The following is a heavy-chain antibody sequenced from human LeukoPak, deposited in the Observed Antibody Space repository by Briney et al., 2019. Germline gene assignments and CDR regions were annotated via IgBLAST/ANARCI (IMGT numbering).Heavy chain of an antibody. V-gene: IGHV3-21*01. CDR2: ISSSSSYI. Sequence: GGSLRLSCAASGFTFSNYSMNWVRQAPGKGLEWVSSISSSSSYIYYADSVKGRFTISRDNAKNSLYLQMNSLRAEDTAVYYCARDSPAADGFDYWGQGTLVTVSS. CDR1: GFTFSNYS. J-gene: IGHJ4*02. CDR3: ARDSPAADGFDY. D-gene: IGHD6-13*01.